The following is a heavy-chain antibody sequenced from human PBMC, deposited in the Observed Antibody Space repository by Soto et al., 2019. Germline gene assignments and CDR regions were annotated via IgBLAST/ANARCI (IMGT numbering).Heavy chain of an antibody. CDR2: IYSGGST. CDR1: GFTVSSNY. V-gene: IGHV3-53*04. CDR3: ARGDVGYYDILTGYYAHVDYYYYGMDG. Sequence: GGSLRLSCAASGFTVSSNYVSWVRQAPGKGLEWVSVIYSGGSTYYADSVKCRFTISRHNSKNTLYLQMNSLRAEDTAVYYCARGDVGYYDILTGYYAHVDYYYYGMDGWGQGTTVTVSS. J-gene: IGHJ6*02. D-gene: IGHD3-9*01.